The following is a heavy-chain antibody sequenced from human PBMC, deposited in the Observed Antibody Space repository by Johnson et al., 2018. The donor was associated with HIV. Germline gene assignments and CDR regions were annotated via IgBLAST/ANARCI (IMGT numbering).Heavy chain of an antibody. V-gene: IGHV3-66*01. J-gene: IGHJ3*02. Sequence: VQLVESGGGLVQPGGSLRLSCAASGFTVSGDYMSWVRQAPGKGLEWVSVIYSGGSTYYADSVKGRFTISRDNSKNTLYLQMNSLRADDTAVYYCARVHSGGAFDIWGQGTMVTVSS. CDR2: IYSGGST. CDR1: GFTVSGDY. CDR3: ARVHSGGAFDI.